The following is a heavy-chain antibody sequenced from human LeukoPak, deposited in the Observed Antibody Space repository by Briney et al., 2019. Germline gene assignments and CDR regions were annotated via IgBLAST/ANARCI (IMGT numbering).Heavy chain of an antibody. V-gene: IGHV3-21*01. Sequence: GGSLRLSCAASGFTFSSYSMNWVRQAPGKGLEWVSSISSSSSYIYYADSVKGRFTISRDNAKNSLYLQMNSLRAEDTAVYYCAREGSTTGFWDYWGQGTLVTVSP. CDR1: GFTFSSYS. CDR2: ISSSSSYI. D-gene: IGHD5/OR15-5a*01. CDR3: AREGSTTGFWDY. J-gene: IGHJ4*02.